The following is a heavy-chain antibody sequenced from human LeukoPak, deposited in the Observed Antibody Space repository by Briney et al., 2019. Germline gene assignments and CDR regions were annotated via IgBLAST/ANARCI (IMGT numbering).Heavy chain of an antibody. Sequence: SETLSLTCAVYGGSFSGYYWSWIRQPPGKGLEWIGEINHSGSTNYNPSLKSRVTISVDTSKNQFSLKLSSVTAADTAVYYCARVPYYYGSGSYYSYWGQGTLVTVSS. CDR3: ARVPYYYGSGSYYSY. CDR1: GGSFSGYY. J-gene: IGHJ4*02. V-gene: IGHV4-34*01. D-gene: IGHD3-10*01. CDR2: INHSGST.